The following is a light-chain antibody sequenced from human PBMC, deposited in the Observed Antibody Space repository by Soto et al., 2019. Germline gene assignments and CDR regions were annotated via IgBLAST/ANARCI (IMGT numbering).Light chain of an antibody. CDR3: QQYNNWPGWT. Sequence: EIVVTQSPATLSVSPGERATLSCRTSQSVSSHVAWYQQKPGQAPRLLIHGASTRATAIPARFSGSGSGTEFTLTIISLQSEDLAVYHCQQYNNWPGWTLGQGTKVEIK. J-gene: IGKJ1*01. V-gene: IGKV3-15*01. CDR2: GAS. CDR1: QSVSSH.